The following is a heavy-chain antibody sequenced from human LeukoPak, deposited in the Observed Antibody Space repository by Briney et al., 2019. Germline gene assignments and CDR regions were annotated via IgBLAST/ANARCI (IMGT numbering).Heavy chain of an antibody. J-gene: IGHJ4*02. CDR3: ARVRTVAGVTLGY. CDR1: GYTFTSYD. V-gene: IGHV1-8*01. CDR2: MNPNSGNT. Sequence: ASVKVSCKASGYTFTSYDINWVRQATGQGLEWMGWMNPNSGNTGYAQKFQGRVTMTRNTSISTAYMELSSLRSDDTAVYYCARVRTVAGVTLGYWGQGTLVAVSS. D-gene: IGHD6-19*01.